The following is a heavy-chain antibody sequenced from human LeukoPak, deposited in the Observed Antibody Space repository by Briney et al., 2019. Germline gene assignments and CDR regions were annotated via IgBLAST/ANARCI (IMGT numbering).Heavy chain of an antibody. CDR1: GFTFSTYS. D-gene: IGHD3-10*01. J-gene: IGHJ4*01. V-gene: IGHV3-21*01. CDR3: ARAVYYSNYLGY. Sequence: AGGSLRLSCAASGFTFSTYSMNWVRQAPGKGLEWVSSISSSSSYIYYADSVKGRFTISRDNAKNTLYLQMNSLRAEDTAMYYCARAVYYSNYLGYWGQGTLVTVSS. CDR2: ISSSSSYI.